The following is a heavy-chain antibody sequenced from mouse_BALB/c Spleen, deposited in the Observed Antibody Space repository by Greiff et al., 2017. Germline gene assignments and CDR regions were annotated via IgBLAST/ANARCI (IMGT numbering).Heavy chain of an antibody. CDR2: IRNKANGYTT. Sequence: EVKLVESGGGLVQPGGSLRLSCATSGFTFTDYYMSWVRQPPGKALEWLGFIRNKANGYTTEYSASVKGRFTISRDNSQSILYLQMNTLRAEDSATYYCARAPHDGYYSWFAYWGQGTLVTVSA. CDR1: GFTFTDYY. CDR3: ARAPHDGYYSWFAY. D-gene: IGHD2-3*01. V-gene: IGHV7-3*02. J-gene: IGHJ3*01.